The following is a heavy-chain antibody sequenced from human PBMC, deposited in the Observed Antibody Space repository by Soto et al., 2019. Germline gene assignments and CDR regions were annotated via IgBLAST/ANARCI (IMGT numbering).Heavy chain of an antibody. V-gene: IGHV1-69*01. CDR2: IIPIFGTV. CDR3: ARDHRYYDILTGYANWFDP. CDR1: GGTFSSYA. Sequence: QVQLVQSGAEVKKPGSSVKVSCKASGGTFSSYAISWVRQAPGQGLEWMGGIIPIFGTVNYAQKFQGRVTITADESTSTAYMELSSLRSEDTAVYYCARDHRYYDILTGYANWFDPWGQGTLVTVSS. J-gene: IGHJ5*02. D-gene: IGHD3-9*01.